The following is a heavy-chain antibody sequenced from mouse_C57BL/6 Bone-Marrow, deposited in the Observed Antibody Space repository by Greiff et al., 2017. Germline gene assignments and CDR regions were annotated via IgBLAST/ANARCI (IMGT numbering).Heavy chain of an antibody. CDR2: IDPNSGGT. CDR3: ARWVHYYGIYYYAMDY. Sequence: QVQLQQPGAELVKPGASVKLSCKASGYTFTSYWMHWVKQRPGRGLEWIGRIDPNSGGTKYNEKFKSKATLTVDKPSSTAYMQISSLTSEDSAVYYCARWVHYYGIYYYAMDYWGQGTSVTVSS. D-gene: IGHD1-1*01. J-gene: IGHJ4*01. CDR1: GYTFTSYW. V-gene: IGHV1-72*01.